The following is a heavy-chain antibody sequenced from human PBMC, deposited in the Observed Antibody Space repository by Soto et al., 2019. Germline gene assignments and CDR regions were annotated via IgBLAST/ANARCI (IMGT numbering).Heavy chain of an antibody. J-gene: IGHJ6*02. Sequence: GASVKVSCKASGGTFSSYAISWVRQAPGQGLEWMGGIIPIFGTANYAQKFQGRVTITADESTSTAYMELSSLRSEDTAVYYCATGRYQLLSGRYGMDVWGQGTTVTVSS. CDR2: IIPIFGTA. V-gene: IGHV1-69*13. CDR3: ATGRYQLLSGRYGMDV. CDR1: GGTFSSYA. D-gene: IGHD2-2*01.